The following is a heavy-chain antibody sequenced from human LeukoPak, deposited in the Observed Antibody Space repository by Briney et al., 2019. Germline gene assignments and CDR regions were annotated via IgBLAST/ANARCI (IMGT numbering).Heavy chain of an antibody. J-gene: IGHJ4*02. V-gene: IGHV4-34*01. Sequence: PSETLSLTCTVSGGSINNYYWSWIRQPPGKGLEWIGDINHSGSTNYNPSLKSRVTISVDTSKNQFSLKLSSVTAADTPVYYCASTCSGGSCSYYFDYWGQGTLVTVSS. D-gene: IGHD2-15*01. CDR3: ASTCSGGSCSYYFDY. CDR1: GGSINNYY. CDR2: INHSGST.